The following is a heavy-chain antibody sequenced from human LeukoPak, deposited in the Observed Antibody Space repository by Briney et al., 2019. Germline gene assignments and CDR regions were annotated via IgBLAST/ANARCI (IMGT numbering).Heavy chain of an antibody. Sequence: SVKVSCKASGGTFSSYAISWLRQAPGQGLEWMGRIIPIFGTANYAQKFQGRVTITTDESTSTAYMELSSLRSEDTAVYYCARVNFGDPPGSYIDYWGQGTLVTVSS. CDR3: ARVNFGDPPGSYIDY. CDR2: IIPIFGTA. V-gene: IGHV1-69*05. D-gene: IGHD3-10*01. J-gene: IGHJ4*02. CDR1: GGTFSSYA.